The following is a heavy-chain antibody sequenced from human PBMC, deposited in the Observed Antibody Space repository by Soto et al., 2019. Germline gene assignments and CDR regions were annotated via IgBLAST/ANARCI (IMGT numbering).Heavy chain of an antibody. CDR1: GGSISSYY. J-gene: IGHJ4*02. V-gene: IGHV4-59*08. D-gene: IGHD3-16*02. Sequence: PSETLSLTCTVSGGSISSYYWSWIRQPPGKGLEWIGYIYYSGSTNYNPSLKSRVTISVDTSKNQFSLKLSSVTAADTAVYYCARRVDYVWGSYRYSPYFDYWGQGTLVTVSS. CDR2: IYYSGST. CDR3: ARRVDYVWGSYRYSPYFDY.